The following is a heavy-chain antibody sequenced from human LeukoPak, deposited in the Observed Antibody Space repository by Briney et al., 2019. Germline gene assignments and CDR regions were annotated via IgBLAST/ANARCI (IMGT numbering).Heavy chain of an antibody. D-gene: IGHD3-22*01. J-gene: IGHJ4*02. CDR3: ARVQGNYDSSDYAYDF. V-gene: IGHV7-4-1*02. CDR1: GYTFTAYP. Sequence: GASVKVSCKASGYTFTAYPLNWMRQAPGQGLEWMGWIHTNTGNPTYAQGFTGRFVFSLDTSVSTAYLQISSLKADDTAVYYCARVQGNYDSSDYAYDFWGQGTLVTVSS. CDR2: IHTNTGNP.